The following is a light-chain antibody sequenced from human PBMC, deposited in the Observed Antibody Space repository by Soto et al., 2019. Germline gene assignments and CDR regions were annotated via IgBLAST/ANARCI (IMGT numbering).Light chain of an antibody. V-gene: IGKV1-39*01. Sequence: DVQMTKSPSSLSASVGDRVTITCRASQPISNYLNWYQQKAGEATKVLFFGASSLQSGVPSKFSGSGYGTDFTLIINNLHPDDFATYYCQQTHAVPLSFGQGTRL. CDR2: GAS. CDR1: QPISNY. CDR3: QQTHAVPLS. J-gene: IGKJ5*01.